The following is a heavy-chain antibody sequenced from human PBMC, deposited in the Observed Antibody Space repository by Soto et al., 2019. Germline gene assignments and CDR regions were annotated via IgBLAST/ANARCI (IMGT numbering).Heavy chain of an antibody. CDR1: GYTFTSYG. V-gene: IGHV1-18*01. J-gene: IGHJ6*02. CDR2: ISAYNGNT. D-gene: IGHD3-22*01. Sequence: ASVKVSCKASGYTFTSYGISWVRQAPGQGLEWMGWISAYNGNTNYAQKLQGRVTMTTDASTSTAYMELSSLRSEDTAVYYCARDQLPYYYYDSSGYKYGMDVWGQGTTVTVSS. CDR3: ARDQLPYYYYDSSGYKYGMDV.